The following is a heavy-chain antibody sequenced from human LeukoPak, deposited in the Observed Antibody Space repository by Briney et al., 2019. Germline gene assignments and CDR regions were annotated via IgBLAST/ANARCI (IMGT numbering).Heavy chain of an antibody. CDR1: GGSISSYY. CDR3: ARDSSGYWGYFDY. V-gene: IGHV4-4*08. J-gene: IGHJ4*02. CDR2: IYTSGST. Sequence: PSETLSLTCTVSGGSISSYYWSWIRQPLGKGLEWIGYIYTSGSTNYNPSLKSRVTMSVDTSKNQFSLKLSSVTAADTAVYYCARDSSGYWGYFDYWGQGTLVTVSS. D-gene: IGHD3-22*01.